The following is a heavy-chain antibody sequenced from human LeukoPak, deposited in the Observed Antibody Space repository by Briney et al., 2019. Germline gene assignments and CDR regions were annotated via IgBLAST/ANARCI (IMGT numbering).Heavy chain of an antibody. V-gene: IGHV3-30*02. D-gene: IGHD2-15*01. CDR2: IRYDGSNK. J-gene: IGHJ3*02. Sequence: PGGSLRLSCAASGFTFSSYGMHWVRQAPGKGLEWVAFIRYDGSNKYYADSVKGRFTISRDNSKNTLYLQMKSLRAEDTAVYYCARDPPPIVVVVAATSKDAFDIWGQGTMVTVSS. CDR3: ARDPPPIVVVVAATSKDAFDI. CDR1: GFTFSSYG.